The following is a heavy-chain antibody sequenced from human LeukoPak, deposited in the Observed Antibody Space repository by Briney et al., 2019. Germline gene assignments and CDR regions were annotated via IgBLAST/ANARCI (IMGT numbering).Heavy chain of an antibody. J-gene: IGHJ3*02. CDR2: IYYSGST. CDR3: ARDIGSDYIKYVGSPDAFDI. D-gene: IGHD4-11*01. Sequence: SETLSLTCTVSGGSVSSGSYYWSWIRQPPGKGLEWIGYIYYSGSTNYNPSLKSRVTISVDTSKNQFSLKLSSVTAADTAVYYCARDIGSDYIKYVGSPDAFDIWGQGTMVTVSS. V-gene: IGHV4-61*01. CDR1: GGSVSSGSYY.